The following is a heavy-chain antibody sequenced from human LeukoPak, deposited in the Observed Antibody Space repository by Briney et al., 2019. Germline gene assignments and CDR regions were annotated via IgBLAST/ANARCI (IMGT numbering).Heavy chain of an antibody. J-gene: IGHJ4*02. CDR1: GFAFSAYA. D-gene: IGHD5-18*01. CDR3: AKNAGYSYGSYYFDY. Sequence: GGSLRLSCAASGFAFSAYAMSWVSQAPGKGLEWVSSIISSGGVTYYADSLKGRFTISRDNSKNTVFLQMDSLRAEDSAVYYCAKNAGYSYGSYYFDYWGQGALVTVSS. CDR2: IISSGGVT. V-gene: IGHV3-23*01.